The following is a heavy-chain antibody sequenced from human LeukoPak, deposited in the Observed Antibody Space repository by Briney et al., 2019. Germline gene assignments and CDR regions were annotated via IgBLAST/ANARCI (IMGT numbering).Heavy chain of an antibody. CDR3: ASRLIVVVVAATHNWFDP. CDR1: GGSFSGYY. V-gene: IGHV4-34*01. J-gene: IGHJ5*02. CDR2: INHSGST. D-gene: IGHD2-15*01. Sequence: PSETLSLTRAVYGGSFSGYYWSWIRQPPGKGLEWIGEINHSGSTNYNPSLKSRVTISVDTSKNQFSLKLSSVTAADTAVYYCASRLIVVVVAATHNWFDPWGQGTLVTVSS.